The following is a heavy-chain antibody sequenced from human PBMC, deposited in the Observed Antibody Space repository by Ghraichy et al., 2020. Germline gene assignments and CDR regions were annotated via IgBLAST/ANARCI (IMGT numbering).Heavy chain of an antibody. CDR2: INHSGST. Sequence: SETLSLTCAVYGGSFSGYYWSWIRQPPGKGLEWIGEINHSGSTNYNPSLKSRVTISVDTSKNQFSLKLSSVTAADTAVYYCARRLYGSGSKPRNWFDPWGQGTLVTVSS. D-gene: IGHD3-10*01. J-gene: IGHJ5*02. CDR3: ARRLYGSGSKPRNWFDP. V-gene: IGHV4-34*01. CDR1: GGSFSGYY.